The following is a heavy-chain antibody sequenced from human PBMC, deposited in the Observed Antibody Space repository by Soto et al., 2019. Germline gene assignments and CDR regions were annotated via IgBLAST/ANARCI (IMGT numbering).Heavy chain of an antibody. CDR3: ARAFKSMVRGVIDYYYYYMDV. V-gene: IGHV4-34*01. Sequence: QVQLQQWGAGLLKPSETLSLTCAVYGGSFSGYYWSWIRQPPGKGLEWIGEINHSRSTNYNPSLKSRVTISVDTSKNQFSLKLSSVTAADTAVYYCARAFKSMVRGVIDYYYYYMDVWGKGTTVTVSS. CDR1: GGSFSGYY. CDR2: INHSRST. D-gene: IGHD3-10*01. J-gene: IGHJ6*03.